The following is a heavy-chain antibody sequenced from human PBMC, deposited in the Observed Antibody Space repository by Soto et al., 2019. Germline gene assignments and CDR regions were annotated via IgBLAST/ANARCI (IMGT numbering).Heavy chain of an antibody. CDR2: VYNSVST. Sequence: TSETLSLTCTVSGGSISSNYWTWIRQPPGKGLEWIGYVYNSVSTNYNPSLKSRVTISEDTSKSQFSLKVNSMTAADTAVYYCARYRREAVAGYTLDNWGQGIWVTVSS. V-gene: IGHV4-59*01. J-gene: IGHJ4*02. CDR3: ARYRREAVAGYTLDN. CDR1: GGSISSNY. D-gene: IGHD6-13*01.